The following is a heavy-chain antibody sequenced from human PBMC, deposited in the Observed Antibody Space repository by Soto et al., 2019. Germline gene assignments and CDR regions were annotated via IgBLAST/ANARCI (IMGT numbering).Heavy chain of an antibody. CDR1: GASVSHGY. V-gene: IGHV4-59*02. CDR2: MYFGGSF. J-gene: IGHJ5*02. D-gene: IGHD3-22*01. CDR3: ARSYYDSTGFAVDP. Sequence: QMQLQASGPGLVKPSETLSLTCNVSGASVSHGYWSWIRQPPGKGLEWIGFMYFGGSFNYNPSLTRRATISVETSQNQCAMKLTSVTASDTAVYYCARSYYDSTGFAVDPWGQGTLVTVSS.